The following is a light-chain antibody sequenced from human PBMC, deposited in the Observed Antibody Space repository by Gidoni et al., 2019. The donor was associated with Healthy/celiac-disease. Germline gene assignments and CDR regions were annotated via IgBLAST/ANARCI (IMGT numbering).Light chain of an antibody. CDR2: LCS. CDR1: QSLLHSNGYNY. V-gene: IGKV2-28*01. J-gene: IGKJ1*01. Sequence: EIGMTQSPLSLSGTPGEPASISCRSSQSLLHSNGYNYLDWYVQKTGQSPQLLIYLCSNRASGVPDRFSGSGSGTDFTLKIIRVEAGYVGVYYCMQALQTPWTFGQGTKVEIK. CDR3: MQALQTPWT.